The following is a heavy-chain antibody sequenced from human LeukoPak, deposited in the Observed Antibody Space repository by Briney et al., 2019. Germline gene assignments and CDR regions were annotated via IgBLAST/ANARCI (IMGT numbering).Heavy chain of an antibody. CDR2: IYYSGST. Sequence: SETLSLTCIVSGGSISSGTYYWGWIRQPPGKGLEWIGSIYYSGSTNYNPSLKSRVTMSVDTSKNQFSLKLSSVTAADTAVYYCARYGLAYTYDFWGQGTLVTVSS. V-gene: IGHV4-39*07. J-gene: IGHJ4*02. CDR3: ARYGLAYTYDF. D-gene: IGHD3-16*01. CDR1: GGSISSGTYY.